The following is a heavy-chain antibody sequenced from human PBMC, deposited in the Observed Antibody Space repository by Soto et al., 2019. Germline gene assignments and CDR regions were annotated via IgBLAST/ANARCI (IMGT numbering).Heavy chain of an antibody. J-gene: IGHJ6*02. CDR3: ASSNMAAAGFYYYGMDV. CDR1: GGSISSYY. V-gene: IGHV4-59*01. CDR2: IYYSGST. D-gene: IGHD6-13*01. Sequence: PSETLSLTCTVSGGSISSYYWSWIRQPPGKGLEWIGYIYYSGSTNYNPSLKSRVTISVDTSKNQFSLKLSSVTAADTAVYYCASSNMAAAGFYYYGMDVWGRGTTVT.